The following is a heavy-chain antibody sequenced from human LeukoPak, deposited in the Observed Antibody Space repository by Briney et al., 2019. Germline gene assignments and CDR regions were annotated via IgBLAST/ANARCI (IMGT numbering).Heavy chain of an antibody. CDR2: IYYSGST. CDR1: GGSISTYS. CDR3: ARAHSSGWPHMFDP. D-gene: IGHD6-19*01. Sequence: SETLSLTCTVSGGSISTYSWTWIRQPPGKGLEWIGNIYYSGSTNYNPSLKSRVTISVDTSKNQFSLKVSSVTAADTAVYYCARAHSSGWPHMFDPWGQGTLVTVPS. V-gene: IGHV4-59*01. J-gene: IGHJ5*02.